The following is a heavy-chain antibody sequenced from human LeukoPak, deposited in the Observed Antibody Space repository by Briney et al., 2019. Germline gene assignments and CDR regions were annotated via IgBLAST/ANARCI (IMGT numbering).Heavy chain of an antibody. J-gene: IGHJ4*02. Sequence: GGSLRLSCAASGFTFSSYAMSWVRQAPGKGLEWVSAISGSGGSTYYADSVKGRFTISRDNPKNTLYLQMNSLRAEDTAVYYCAKNKPTRRIVLMVYAHNYFDYWGQGTLVTVSS. D-gene: IGHD2-8*01. V-gene: IGHV3-23*01. CDR3: AKNKPTRRIVLMVYAHNYFDY. CDR1: GFTFSSYA. CDR2: ISGSGGST.